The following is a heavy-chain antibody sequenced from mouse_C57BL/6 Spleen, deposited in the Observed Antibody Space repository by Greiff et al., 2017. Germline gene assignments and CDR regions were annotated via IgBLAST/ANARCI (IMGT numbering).Heavy chain of an antibody. D-gene: IGHD2-4*01. V-gene: IGHV1-39*01. CDR2: INPNYGTT. J-gene: IGHJ4*01. Sequence: EVKLMESGPELVKPGASVKISCKASGYSFTDYNMNWVKQSNGKSLEWIGVINPNYGTTSYNQKFKGKATLTVDQSSSTAYMQLNSLTSEDSAVYYCARPRRTYYDYDGDNYALDYWGQGTSVTVSS. CDR1: GYSFTDYN. CDR3: ARPRRTYYDYDGDNYALDY.